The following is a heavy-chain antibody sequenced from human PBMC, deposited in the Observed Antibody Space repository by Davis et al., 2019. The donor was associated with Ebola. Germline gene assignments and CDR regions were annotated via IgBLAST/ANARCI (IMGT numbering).Heavy chain of an antibody. D-gene: IGHD4/OR15-4a*01. CDR1: GYSFTNYW. CDR3: VRQESLYGAIDS. CDR2: IYSGDSDT. Sequence: GESLKISCKASGYSFTNYWIGWVRQMPGKGPEWMGIIYSGDSDTRYSPSFEGQVTISVDRSISTAHLQWSSLKASDTAIYYCVRQESLYGAIDSWGQGTLVTVSS. V-gene: IGHV5-51*01. J-gene: IGHJ4*02.